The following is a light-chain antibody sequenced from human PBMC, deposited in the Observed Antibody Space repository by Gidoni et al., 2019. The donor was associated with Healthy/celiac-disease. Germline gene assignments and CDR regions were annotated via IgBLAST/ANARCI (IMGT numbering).Light chain of an antibody. CDR2: KAS. Sequence: DIQMTQSPSTLSASVGDRVTITCRASQSISSWLAWYQQKPGKAPKLLIYKASSLESGVPSRFSGSGSGTEFTLTISSLQPDDFATYYCQQIKGRTFXQXTKVEIK. CDR1: QSISSW. J-gene: IGKJ1*01. CDR3: QQIKGRT. V-gene: IGKV1-5*03.